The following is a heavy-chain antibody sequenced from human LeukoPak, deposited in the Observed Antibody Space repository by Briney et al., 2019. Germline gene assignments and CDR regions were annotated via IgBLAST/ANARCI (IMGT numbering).Heavy chain of an antibody. V-gene: IGHV1-18*01. D-gene: IGHD6-13*01. CDR3: ARARGEYSSSLDYYYYGMDV. CDR1: GYTFTSYG. CDR2: ISAYNGNT. J-gene: IGHJ6*02. Sequence: GASVKVSCKASGYTFTSYGISWVRQAPGQGLEWMGWISAYNGNTNYEQKLQGRVTMTTDTSTSTAYMELRSLRSDDTAVYYCARARGEYSSSLDYYYYGMDVWGQGTTVTASS.